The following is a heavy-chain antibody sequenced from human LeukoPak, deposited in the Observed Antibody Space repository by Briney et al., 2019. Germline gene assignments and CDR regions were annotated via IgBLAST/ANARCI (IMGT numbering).Heavy chain of an antibody. CDR2: INPSGGST. D-gene: IGHD1-26*01. CDR3: ARSRRTYGENSRSYLNY. V-gene: IGHV1-46*01. J-gene: IGHJ4*02. CDR1: GYTFTRYY. Sequence: GASVKVSCKASGYTFTRYYMHWVRQAPGQGLEWMGIINPSGGSTNYAQKFQGRVTMTRDTSTSTVYMELSSLRSEDTAVYYCARSRRTYGENSRSYLNYWGQGTLVTVSS.